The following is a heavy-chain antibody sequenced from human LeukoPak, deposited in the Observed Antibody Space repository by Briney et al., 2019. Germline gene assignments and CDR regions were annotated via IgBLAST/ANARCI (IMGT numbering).Heavy chain of an antibody. CDR2: IWYDGSNK. D-gene: IGHD1-7*01. CDR3: AKTPSRYNWNYGNWYFDY. V-gene: IGHV3-33*06. J-gene: IGHJ4*02. CDR1: GFTFSSYG. Sequence: GRSLRLSCAASGFTFSSYGMHWVRQAPGKGLEWVAVIWYDGSNKYYADSVKGRFTISRENSKNTVYLQMNSLRAEDTAVYYCAKTPSRYNWNYGNWYFDYWGQGTLVTVSS.